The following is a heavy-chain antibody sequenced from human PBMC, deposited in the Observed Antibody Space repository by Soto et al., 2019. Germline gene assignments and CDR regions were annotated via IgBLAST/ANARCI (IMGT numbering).Heavy chain of an antibody. CDR2: INHGGGT. CDR3: ARDLMAARLRYYYGFDV. V-gene: IGHV4-34*01. CDR1: GGSFSCYH. Sequence: PSGTLSLTCAVHGGSFSCYHWSWIRQPPGKGLEWIGEINHGGGTNYNPSLKSRVTISLDTSKNQFSLNLTSVTAADTAVYYCARDLMAARLRYYYGFDVWGPGTTVTVSS. J-gene: IGHJ6*02. D-gene: IGHD6-6*01.